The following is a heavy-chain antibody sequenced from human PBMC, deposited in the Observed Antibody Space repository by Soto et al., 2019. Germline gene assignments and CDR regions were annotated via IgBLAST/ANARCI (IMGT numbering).Heavy chain of an antibody. V-gene: IGHV1-18*04. CDR1: GYTFTSYG. Sequence: AASGKVSGKASGYTFTSYGISGVRQAPGQGLQWMGWISAYNGNTNSAQKLQGRVTMTTDTSTSTAYMELRSLRSDDTAVYYCARDRSVASRNWFDPWGQGTLVTVGS. D-gene: IGHD6-19*01. CDR2: ISAYNGNT. J-gene: IGHJ5*02. CDR3: ARDRSVASRNWFDP.